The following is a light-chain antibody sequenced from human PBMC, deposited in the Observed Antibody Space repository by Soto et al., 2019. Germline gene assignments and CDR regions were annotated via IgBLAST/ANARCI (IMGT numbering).Light chain of an antibody. J-gene: IGLJ3*02. CDR3: CSYAGSYTLV. CDR2: DVS. Sequence: QSALTQPRSVSGSPGQSVTISCTGTSSDVGGYNYVSRYQQHPGKAPKLMIYDVSKRPSGVPDRFSGSKSGNTASLTISGLQAEDEVDYYCCSYAGSYTLVFGGGTKLTVL. V-gene: IGLV2-11*01. CDR1: SSDVGGYNY.